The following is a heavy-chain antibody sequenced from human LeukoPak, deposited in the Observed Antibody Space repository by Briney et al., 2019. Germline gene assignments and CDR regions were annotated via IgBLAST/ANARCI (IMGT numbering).Heavy chain of an antibody. CDR3: SNNALGGYAFDY. D-gene: IGHD1-1*01. CDR2: IIPSFGTT. J-gene: IGHJ4*02. CDR1: GRSFSTYA. V-gene: IGHV1-69*05. Sequence: ASVKVSCKASGRSFSTYAISWVRQAPGQGLEWMGGIIPSFGTTIYAQKFQGRVNITTDEVTTTAYTAYMELSSLRCEDTAVYYCSNNALGGYAFDYWGQGPLVIVSS.